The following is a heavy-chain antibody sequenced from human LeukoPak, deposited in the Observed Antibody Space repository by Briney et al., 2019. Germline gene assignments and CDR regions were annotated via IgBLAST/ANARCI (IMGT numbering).Heavy chain of an antibody. D-gene: IGHD2-21*02. CDR2: ISSSSYI. V-gene: IGHV3-21*01. CDR3: ARSWDDCGGDCYSNFDY. Sequence: GGSLRLSCAASGFTFSSYSMNWVRQAPGKGLEWVSSISSSSYIYYADSVKGRFTISRDNAKNSLYLQMNSLRAEDTAVYYCARSWDDCGGDCYSNFDYWGQGTLVTVSS. J-gene: IGHJ4*02. CDR1: GFTFSSYS.